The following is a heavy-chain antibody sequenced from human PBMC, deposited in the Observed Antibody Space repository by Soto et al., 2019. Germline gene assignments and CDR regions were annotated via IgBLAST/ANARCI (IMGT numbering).Heavy chain of an antibody. V-gene: IGHV3-30*18. CDR3: AKRYSGYDFHFDI. J-gene: IGHJ3*02. CDR1: GFTFSSYG. Sequence: GGSLRLSCAASGFTFSSYGMVWVRQAPGKGLEWVAVISYDGSSNNYGDSVKGRFTISRDNSKNTLHLQMNSLRAEDTAMYYCAKRYSGYDFHFDIWGQGTMVTVS. D-gene: IGHD5-12*01. CDR2: ISYDGSSN.